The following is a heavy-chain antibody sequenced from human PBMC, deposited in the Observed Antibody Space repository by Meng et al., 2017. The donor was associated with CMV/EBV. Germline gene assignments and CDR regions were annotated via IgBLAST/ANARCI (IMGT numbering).Heavy chain of an antibody. Sequence: GGSLRLSCAASGFTFSSYAMHWVRQAPGKGLEWVGRIKSKTDGGTTDYAAPVKGRFTISRDDSKNTLYLQMNSLKTEDTAVYYCTTDPAEWELPFDYWGQGTLVTVSS. V-gene: IGHV3-15*01. CDR3: TTDPAEWELPFDY. D-gene: IGHD1-26*01. CDR1: GFTFSSYA. J-gene: IGHJ4*02. CDR2: IKSKTDGGTT.